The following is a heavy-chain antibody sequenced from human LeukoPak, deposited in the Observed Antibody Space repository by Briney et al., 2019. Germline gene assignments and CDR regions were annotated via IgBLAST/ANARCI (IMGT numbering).Heavy chain of an antibody. CDR1: GFAFRYYA. J-gene: IGHJ6*03. CDR3: AKNDGNLPYYYYYMDV. CDR2: ISGSGGST. Sequence: EPGGSLRLSCAASGFAFRYYAMSWVRQAPGKGLEWVSTISGSGGSTYYADSVKGRFTISRDNSKNTLYLQMNSLRAEDTAVYYCAKNDGNLPYYYYYMDVWGKGTTVTVSS. D-gene: IGHD1-1*01. V-gene: IGHV3-23*01.